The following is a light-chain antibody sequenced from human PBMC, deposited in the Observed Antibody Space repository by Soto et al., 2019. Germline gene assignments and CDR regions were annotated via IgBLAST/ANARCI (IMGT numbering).Light chain of an antibody. V-gene: IGKV1-39*01. CDR2: AAS. Sequence: DIPMTQSPSSLSASVGDRVTIPCRASQSIGGYLNWYQQKPGKAPKLLIYAASNLHNGVPSRFSGSGSGTEFTLTISSLQPDDFATYYCQHSWTFGQGTKVDIK. J-gene: IGKJ1*01. CDR1: QSIGGY. CDR3: QHSWT.